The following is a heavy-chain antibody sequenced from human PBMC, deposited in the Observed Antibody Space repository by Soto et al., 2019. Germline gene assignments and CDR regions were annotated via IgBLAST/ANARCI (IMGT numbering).Heavy chain of an antibody. CDR3: ARDLSEVVAATYYYYGMDV. J-gene: IGHJ6*02. V-gene: IGHV3-11*01. D-gene: IGHD2-15*01. CDR1: GFTFSDYY. CDR2: ISSSGSTI. Sequence: PGGSLRLSCAASGFTFSDYYMSWIRQAPGKGLEWVSYISSSGSTIYYADSVKGRFTISRDNAKNSLYLQMNSLRAEDTAVYYCARDLSEVVAATYYYYGMDVRGQGTTVTVSS.